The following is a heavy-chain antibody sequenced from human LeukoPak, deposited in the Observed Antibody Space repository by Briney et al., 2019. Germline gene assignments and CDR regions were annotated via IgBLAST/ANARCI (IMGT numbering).Heavy chain of an antibody. V-gene: IGHV3-20*04. CDR1: GFTFDDYG. CDR3: ARELGYCSGGSCERNYYFDY. CDR2: INWNGGST. J-gene: IGHJ4*02. Sequence: PGGSLRLSCAASGFTFDDYGMSWVRQAPGKGLEWVSGINWNGGSTGYADSVKGRFTISRANAKNSLYLQMNSLRAEDTALYYCARELGYCSGGSCERNYYFDYWGQGTLVTVSS. D-gene: IGHD2-15*01.